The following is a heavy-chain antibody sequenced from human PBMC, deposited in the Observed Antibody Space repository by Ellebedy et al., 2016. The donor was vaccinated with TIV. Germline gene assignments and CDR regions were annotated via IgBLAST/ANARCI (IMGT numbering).Heavy chain of an antibody. CDR1: GGTFRGNA. D-gene: IGHD3-16*02. J-gene: IGHJ6*02. Sequence: AASVKVSCKASGGTFRGNAFSWVRQAPGQGLEWIGGIIPLFATTNYAQRVEGRITIIADESTSTTYMELNNLRSEDTALYYCARDRYPGGGMDVWGQGTTVTVSS. V-gene: IGHV1-69*13. CDR3: ARDRYPGGGMDV. CDR2: IIPLFATT.